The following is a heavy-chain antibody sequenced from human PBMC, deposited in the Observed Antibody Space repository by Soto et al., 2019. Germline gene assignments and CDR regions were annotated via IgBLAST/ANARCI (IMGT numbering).Heavy chain of an antibody. V-gene: IGHV4-31*01. D-gene: IGHD2-2*01. CDR3: ARFQLYYGLDV. CDR2: IDYNGST. J-gene: IGHJ6*02. CDR1: GGSISSGGYH. Sequence: QVQLQESGPGLVKPSQTLSLTCTVSGGSISSGGYHWSWIRQHPGKGLEWIGYIDYNGSTYYNPSLXSXVXXXXXXXXXXXXXXXXXXXXXXXAXYYCARFQLYYGLDVWGQGTTVTVSS.